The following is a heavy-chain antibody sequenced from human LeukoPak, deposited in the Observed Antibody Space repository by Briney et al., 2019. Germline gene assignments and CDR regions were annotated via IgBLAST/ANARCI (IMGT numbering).Heavy chain of an antibody. CDR1: GFIFSSYT. CDR2: ISKDSKTI. D-gene: IGHD3-22*01. CDR3: ARVRPYDSSGYYPNWFDP. J-gene: IGHJ5*02. Sequence: PGGSLRLSCAVSGFIFSSYTMNWVRQAPGQGLEWVSYISKDSKTIYYAESVKGRFTISRDNAKNSLYLQMNSLRAEDTAVYYCARVRPYDSSGYYPNWFDPWGQGTLVTVSS. V-gene: IGHV3-48*04.